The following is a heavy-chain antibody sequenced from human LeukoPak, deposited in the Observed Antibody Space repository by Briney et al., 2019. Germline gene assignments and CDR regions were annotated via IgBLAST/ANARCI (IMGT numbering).Heavy chain of an antibody. CDR2: IYYSGST. CDR3: ARRGYYYDSSGPYWGDAFDI. J-gene: IGHJ3*02. D-gene: IGHD3-22*01. CDR1: GGSISSYY. Sequence: SETQSLTCTVSGGSISSYYWSWIRQPPGKGLEWIGYIYYSGSTNYNPSLKSRVTISVDTSKNQFSLKLSSVTAADTAVYYCARRGYYYDSSGPYWGDAFDIWGQGTMVTVSS. V-gene: IGHV4-59*08.